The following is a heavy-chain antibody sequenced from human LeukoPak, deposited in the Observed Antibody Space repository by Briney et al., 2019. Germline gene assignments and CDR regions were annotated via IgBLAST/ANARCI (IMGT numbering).Heavy chain of an antibody. J-gene: IGHJ6*02. D-gene: IGHD2-2*01. V-gene: IGHV3-66*01. Sequence: GGSVRLSCAASGFTVSSNYMSWVRQAPGKGLEWVSVIYSGGSTYYADSVKGRFTISRDNAKNSLYLQMNSLRAEDTAVYYCAREDIVVVPAAGNYYYGMDVWGQGTTVTVSS. CDR2: IYSGGST. CDR3: AREDIVVVPAAGNYYYGMDV. CDR1: GFTVSSNY.